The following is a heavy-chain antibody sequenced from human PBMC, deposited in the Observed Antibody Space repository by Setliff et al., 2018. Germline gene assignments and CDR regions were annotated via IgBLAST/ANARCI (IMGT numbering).Heavy chain of an antibody. CDR2: ISSSSGYI. D-gene: IGHD5-12*01. J-gene: IGHJ4*02. V-gene: IGHV3-21*01. CDR1: GFTFSSYS. CDR3: ASGARSGYDYNDY. Sequence: LRLSCAASGFTFSSYSMNWVRQAPGKGLEWVSSISSSSGYIYYADSVKGRFTISRDNAKNSLYLQMNSLRAEDTAVYYCASGARSGYDYNDYWGQGTMVTVSS.